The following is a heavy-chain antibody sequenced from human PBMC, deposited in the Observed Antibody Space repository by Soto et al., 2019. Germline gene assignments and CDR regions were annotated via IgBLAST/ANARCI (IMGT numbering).Heavy chain of an antibody. CDR2: IYYSGST. D-gene: IGHD3-10*01. CDR1: GGSISSGGYY. V-gene: IGHV4-31*03. Sequence: QVHLQESGPGLVKPSQTLSLTCTVSGGSISSGGYYWSWIRQHPGKGLEWIWCIYYSGSTYYNQSLKSRVTISVDTSKNQFYLKLSSVTAADTAVYYCARGGENYYGSGRDYNYFDYWGQGTLVTVSS. CDR3: ARGGENYYGSGRDYNYFDY. J-gene: IGHJ4*02.